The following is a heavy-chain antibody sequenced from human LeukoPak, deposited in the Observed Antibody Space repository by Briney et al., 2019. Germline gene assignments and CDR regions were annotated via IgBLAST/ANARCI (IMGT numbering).Heavy chain of an antibody. Sequence: GGSLRLSCAASGFTFSSNGMHWFRQAPGKGLEWVATVSSDGKSKFYADSVKGRFTVSRDNSKNTLYVQMNNLRAEGTAAYFCASQISGGDNYWGQGTLVTVSS. CDR2: VSSDGKSK. J-gene: IGHJ4*02. CDR3: ASQISGGDNY. CDR1: GFTFSSNG. D-gene: IGHD3-16*01. V-gene: IGHV3-30*05.